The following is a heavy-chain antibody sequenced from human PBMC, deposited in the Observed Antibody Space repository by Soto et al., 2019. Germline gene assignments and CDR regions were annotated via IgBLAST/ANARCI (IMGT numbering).Heavy chain of an antibody. D-gene: IGHD5-18*01. CDR1: GGTFSSYA. CDR3: ARDRGVVTAMAPHQGGMDV. V-gene: IGHV1-69*01. CDR2: IIPIFGTA. J-gene: IGHJ6*02. Sequence: QVQLVQSGAEVKKPGSSVKVSCKASGGTFSSYAISWVRQAPGQGLEWMGGIIPIFGTANYAQKFQGRVTITADESTSTAYMELSSLRSEDTAVYYCARDRGVVTAMAPHQGGMDVWGQGTTVTVSS.